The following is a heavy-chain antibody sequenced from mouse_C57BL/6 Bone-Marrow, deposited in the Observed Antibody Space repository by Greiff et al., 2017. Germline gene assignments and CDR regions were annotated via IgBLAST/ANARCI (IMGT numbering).Heavy chain of an antibody. CDR2: INPSSGYT. D-gene: IGHD3-2*02. J-gene: IGHJ4*01. Sequence: QVQLKQSGAELAKPGASVKLSCKASGYTFTSYWMHWVKQRPGQGLEWIGYINPSSGYTKYNQKFKDKATLTADKSSSTAYMKLSSPTYEDSAVYYCAKQLRPLYYAMDYWGQGTSVTVSA. V-gene: IGHV1-7*01. CDR1: GYTFTSYW. CDR3: AKQLRPLYYAMDY.